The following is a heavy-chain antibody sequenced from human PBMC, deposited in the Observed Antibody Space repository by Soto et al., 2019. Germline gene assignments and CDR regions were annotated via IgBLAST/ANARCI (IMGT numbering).Heavy chain of an antibody. Sequence: PGGSLRFSCAASGFSFSDYDMQWVRQVPGRGLEWVSSIGTTGEVYSPASVEGRLTISRDNAKNSLYLQLRSLRVGDTAVYFCARGTSGWYGEFDLWGQGTLVTVSS. V-gene: IGHV3-13*01. CDR2: IGTTGEV. CDR1: GFSFSDYD. J-gene: IGHJ4*02. D-gene: IGHD6-19*01. CDR3: ARGTSGWYGEFDL.